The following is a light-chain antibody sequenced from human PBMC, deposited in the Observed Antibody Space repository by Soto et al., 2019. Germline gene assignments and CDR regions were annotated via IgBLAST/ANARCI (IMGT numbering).Light chain of an antibody. CDR2: AAS. CDR3: QKYSSVPV. J-gene: IGKJ3*01. Sequence: DIQMTQSPTSLSASVGDRVTITCRASQGIRNFVAWYQQKPGKPPKLLIYAASTLQSGIPSRFSGSGSGTDFTLTISSLQPEDVATYSCQKYSSVPVFGPGTKVEIK. CDR1: QGIRNF. V-gene: IGKV1-27*01.